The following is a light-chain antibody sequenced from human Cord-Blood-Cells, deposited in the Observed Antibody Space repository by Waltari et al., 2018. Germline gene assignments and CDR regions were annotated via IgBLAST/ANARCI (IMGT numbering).Light chain of an antibody. CDR1: QGISSA. CDR3: QQYNSYPLG. Sequence: AIQLTQSQSSLSASVGGRVTITFRASQGISSALAWYQQKQGKAPTRLVYDASSLGSGVPSRFSGSGSGTDFTLTISSLQPEDFAAYYCQQYNSYPLGFGGGTKVEIK. V-gene: IGKV1-13*02. CDR2: DAS. J-gene: IGKJ4*01.